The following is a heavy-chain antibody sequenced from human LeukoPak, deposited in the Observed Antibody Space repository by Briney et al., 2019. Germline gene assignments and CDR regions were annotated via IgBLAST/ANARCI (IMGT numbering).Heavy chain of an antibody. D-gene: IGHD3-22*01. Sequence: SETLSLTCSVSGGSMITSSYYWGWIRQPPGKRLEWIGSIYYTGSTHYNVSLKSRVIISVDASRNQFSLTLTSVTAADTAVYYCASGGYYDSSGYSFCWGQGALVTVSS. V-gene: IGHV4-39*01. CDR2: IYYTGST. CDR1: GGSMITSSYY. J-gene: IGHJ4*02. CDR3: ASGGYYDSSGYSFC.